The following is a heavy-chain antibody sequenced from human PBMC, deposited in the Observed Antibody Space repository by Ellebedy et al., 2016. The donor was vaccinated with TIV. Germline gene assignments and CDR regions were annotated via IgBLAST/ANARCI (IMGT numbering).Heavy chain of an antibody. Sequence: AASVKVSCKASGYDFGSYSIAWVRQAPGQAPEWMGGISAYNRNTHYAQILQDRVTLTTDTYTSTAYMELRSLRSDDTAVYYCATSATFIAGGRADYWGQGTLVTVSS. CDR3: ATSATFIAGGRADY. J-gene: IGHJ4*02. V-gene: IGHV1-18*01. D-gene: IGHD6-13*01. CDR2: ISAYNRNT. CDR1: GYDFGSYS.